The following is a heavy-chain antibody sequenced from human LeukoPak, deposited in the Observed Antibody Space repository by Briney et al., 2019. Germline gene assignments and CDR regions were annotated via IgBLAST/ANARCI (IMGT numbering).Heavy chain of an antibody. V-gene: IGHV3-21*01. CDR3: ARDLKYYDSSGFDY. CDR2: ISSSSSYI. CDR1: GFTFSSYS. D-gene: IGHD3-22*01. Sequence: KAGGSLRLSCAPSGFTFSSYSMNWVRQAPGKGLEWVSCISSSSSYIYYTDSVKGRFTISRDNAKNSLTLQMNSLRAEDTAVYYCARDLKYYDSSGFDYWSQGTLVTVFS. J-gene: IGHJ4*02.